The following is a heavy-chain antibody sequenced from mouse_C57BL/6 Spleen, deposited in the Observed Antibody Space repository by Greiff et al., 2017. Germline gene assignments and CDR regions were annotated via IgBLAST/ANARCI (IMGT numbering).Heavy chain of an antibody. Sequence: VQLQQSVAELVRPGASVKLSCTASGFNIKNTYMHWVKQRPEQGLEWIGRIDPANGNTKYAPKFQSKAAITADTSSNTAYLQLSSLTSEDTAIYYCARSGYYGSSHYAMDYWGEGASVTVST. CDR2: IDPANGNT. CDR3: ARSGYYGSSHYAMDY. CDR1: GFNIKNTY. V-gene: IGHV14-3*01. J-gene: IGHJ4*01. D-gene: IGHD1-1*01.